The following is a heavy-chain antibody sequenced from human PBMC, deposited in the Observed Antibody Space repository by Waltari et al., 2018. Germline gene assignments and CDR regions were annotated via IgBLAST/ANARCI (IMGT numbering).Heavy chain of an antibody. J-gene: IGHJ5*02. CDR1: GGSISSGSYY. D-gene: IGHD4-17*01. CDR2: INHSEST. Sequence: QVQLQESGPGLVKPSQTLSLTCTVSGGSISSGSYYWSWIRQPAGKGLEWIGEINHSESTNDNPSLKSRVTISVDTSKNEFSLKLSSVTAADTAVYYCARRRYGDYVHWFDPWGQGTLVTVSS. CDR3: ARRRYGDYVHWFDP. V-gene: IGHV4-61*02.